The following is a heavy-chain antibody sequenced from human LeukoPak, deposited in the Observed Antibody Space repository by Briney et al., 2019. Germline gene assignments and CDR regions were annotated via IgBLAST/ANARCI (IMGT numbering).Heavy chain of an antibody. D-gene: IGHD1-26*01. Sequence: PGGSLRLSCAASGFTFSSYSMNWVRQAPGKGLEWVSSISSSSSYIYYADSVKGRFTISRDNAKNSLYLQMNSLRAEDTAVYYCARVARGATTVRSPDWGQGTLVTVSS. CDR2: ISSSSSYI. CDR3: ARVARGATTVRSPD. V-gene: IGHV3-21*01. J-gene: IGHJ4*02. CDR1: GFTFSSYS.